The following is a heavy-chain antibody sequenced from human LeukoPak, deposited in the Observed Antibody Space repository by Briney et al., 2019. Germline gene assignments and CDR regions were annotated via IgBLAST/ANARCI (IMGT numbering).Heavy chain of an antibody. CDR1: GFTFNTYS. Sequence: GGSLRLSCVASGFTFNTYSMNWVRQAPGKGLEWGSSISTRSCYTYYADSVKGRFTISRDNAKNSLYLQMNSLRAEDTAVYYCARTSYDYVWGSLDYWGQGTLVTVSS. D-gene: IGHD3-16*01. CDR3: ARTSYDYVWGSLDY. V-gene: IGHV3-21*01. CDR2: ISTRSCYT. J-gene: IGHJ4*02.